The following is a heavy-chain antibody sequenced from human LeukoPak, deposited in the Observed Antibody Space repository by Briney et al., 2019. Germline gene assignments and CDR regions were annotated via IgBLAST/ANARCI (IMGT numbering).Heavy chain of an antibody. Sequence: SETLSLTCAVYGGSFSGYYWSWIRQPPGKGLEWIGEINHSGSTNYNPSLKSRVTISVDTSKNQFSLKLSSVTAADTAVYYCARGSGSYYYGYWGQGTLVTASS. D-gene: IGHD1-26*01. CDR1: GGSFSGYY. J-gene: IGHJ4*02. CDR3: ARGSGSYYYGY. V-gene: IGHV4-34*01. CDR2: INHSGST.